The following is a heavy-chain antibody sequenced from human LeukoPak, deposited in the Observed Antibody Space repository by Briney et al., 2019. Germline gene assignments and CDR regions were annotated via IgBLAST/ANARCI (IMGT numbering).Heavy chain of an antibody. Sequence: SETLSLTCTVSGGSISSYYWSWIRQPPGKGLEWIGYIYYSGSTNYNPSLKSRVTISVDTSKNQFSLKLSSVTAADTAVYYCARSNDSMWLFPLGFDYWGQGTLVTVSS. D-gene: IGHD3-22*01. CDR2: IYYSGST. CDR1: GGSISSYY. CDR3: ARSNDSMWLFPLGFDY. V-gene: IGHV4-59*01. J-gene: IGHJ4*02.